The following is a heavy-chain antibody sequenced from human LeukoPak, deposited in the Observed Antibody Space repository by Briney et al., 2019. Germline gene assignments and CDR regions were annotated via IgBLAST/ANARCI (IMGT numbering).Heavy chain of an antibody. Sequence: GASVKVSCKASGGTFSSYAISWVRQAPGQGLEWMGGIIPIFGTANYAQKFQGRVTITADKSTSTAYMELSSLRSEDTAVYYCAREIGTTGTTGYYYYYMDVWGKGTTVTVSS. J-gene: IGHJ6*03. V-gene: IGHV1-69*06. D-gene: IGHD1-1*01. CDR2: IIPIFGTA. CDR3: AREIGTTGTTGYYYYYMDV. CDR1: GGTFSSYA.